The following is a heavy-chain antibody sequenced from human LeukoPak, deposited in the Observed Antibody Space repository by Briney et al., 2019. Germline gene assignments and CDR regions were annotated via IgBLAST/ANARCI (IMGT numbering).Heavy chain of an antibody. J-gene: IGHJ3*02. V-gene: IGHV3-23*01. Sequence: PGGSLRLSCAASGFTFSSYAMSWVRQAPGKGLEWVSAISGSGGSTYYADPVKGRFTISRDNSKNTLYLQMNSLRAEDTAVYYCAKDLLEYSSGWYGSAFDIWGQGTMVTVSS. CDR2: ISGSGGST. CDR1: GFTFSSYA. CDR3: AKDLLEYSSGWYGSAFDI. D-gene: IGHD6-19*01.